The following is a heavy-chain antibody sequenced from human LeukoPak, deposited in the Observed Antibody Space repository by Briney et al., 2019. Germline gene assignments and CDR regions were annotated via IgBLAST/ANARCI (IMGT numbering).Heavy chain of an antibody. V-gene: IGHV4-30-4*01. CDR3: ARAPGNWYFDL. Sequence: PSETLSLTCTVSGGSISSGDYYWSWIRQPPGKGLEWIGYIYYGGSTYYNPSLESRVTISVDTSKNQFSLKLSSVTAADTAVYYCARAPGNWYFDLWGRGTLVTVSS. J-gene: IGHJ2*01. CDR2: IYYGGST. CDR1: GGSISSGDYY.